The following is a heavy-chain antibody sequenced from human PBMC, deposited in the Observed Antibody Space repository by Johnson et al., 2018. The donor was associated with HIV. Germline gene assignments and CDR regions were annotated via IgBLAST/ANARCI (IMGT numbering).Heavy chain of an antibody. Sequence: VQLVESGGGVVRPGGSLRLSCAASGFTFHNYALTWVRQAPGKGLEWVCGISWNGGSTGYADSVKGRFTISRDNGKKSLYLQMNSLRAEDTAVYYCAKDGGSVDAFDIWGQGTMVTVSS. CDR2: ISWNGGST. J-gene: IGHJ3*02. CDR1: GFTFHNYA. D-gene: IGHD6-25*01. V-gene: IGHV3-20*04. CDR3: AKDGGSVDAFDI.